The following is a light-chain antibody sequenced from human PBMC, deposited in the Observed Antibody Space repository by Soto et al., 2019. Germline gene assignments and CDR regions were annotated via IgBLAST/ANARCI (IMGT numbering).Light chain of an antibody. CDR2: DVS. CDR1: SSDVGGYNY. J-gene: IGLJ1*01. Sequence: QSALTQPASVYGSPGQSITISCTGTSSDVGGYNYVSWYEQHPGKAPKLMIFDVSNRPSGVSNRFSGSKSGNTASLTISGRQSEEEADYYCSSYTSSSTYVFGTGTKVTVI. CDR3: SSYTSSSTYV. V-gene: IGLV2-14*01.